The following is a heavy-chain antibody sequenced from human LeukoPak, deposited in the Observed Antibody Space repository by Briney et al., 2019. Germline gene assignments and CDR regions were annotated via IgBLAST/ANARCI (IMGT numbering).Heavy chain of an antibody. Sequence: PGGSLRLSCAASGFTFSDYYMNWIRQAPGKGLEWVAFIRYDGSNKYYADSVKGRFTISRDNSKNTQYLQMNSLRVEDTAVYYCAKDSRRWKTYYYESSGLYYFAYWGQGTLVTVSS. CDR1: GFTFSDYY. CDR3: AKDSRRWKTYYYESSGLYYFAY. D-gene: IGHD3-22*01. J-gene: IGHJ4*02. V-gene: IGHV3-30*02. CDR2: IRYDGSNK.